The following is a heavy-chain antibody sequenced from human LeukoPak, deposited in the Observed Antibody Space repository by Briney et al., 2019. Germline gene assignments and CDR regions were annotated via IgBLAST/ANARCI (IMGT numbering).Heavy chain of an antibody. CDR3: ARLEGSSWDFDY. CDR2: INHSGST. CDR1: GGSFSGYY. J-gene: IGHJ4*02. D-gene: IGHD6-13*01. Sequence: PSETLSLTCAVYGGSFSGYYWSWIRQPPGKGLEWIGEINHSGSTNYNPSIKSRVTISVDTSKNQFSLKLSSVTAADTAVYYCARLEGSSWDFDYWGQGTLVTVSS. V-gene: IGHV4-34*01.